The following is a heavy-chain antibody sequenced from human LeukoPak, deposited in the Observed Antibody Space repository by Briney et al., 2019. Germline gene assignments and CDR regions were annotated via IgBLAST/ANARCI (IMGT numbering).Heavy chain of an antibody. CDR3: ARGGYSYGFYYYYYMDV. D-gene: IGHD5-18*01. CDR1: GGTFSSYA. Sequence: SVKVSCKASGGTFSSYAISWVRQAPGQGPEWMGGIIPIFGTANYAQKSQGRVTITTDESTSTAYMELSSLRSEDTAVYYCARGGYSYGFYYYYYMDVWGKGTTVTVSS. CDR2: IIPIFGTA. J-gene: IGHJ6*03. V-gene: IGHV1-69*05.